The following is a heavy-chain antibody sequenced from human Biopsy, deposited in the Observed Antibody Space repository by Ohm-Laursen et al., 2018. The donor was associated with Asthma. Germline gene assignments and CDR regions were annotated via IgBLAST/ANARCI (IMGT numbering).Heavy chain of an antibody. CDR3: ARCQVGYSSGWSLLLKKIYYSGMDV. CDR2: IMTVFGTT. D-gene: IGHD6-19*01. Sequence: SVKASCKAPGGTFSNFAISWVRQAPGQGLEWLGGIMTVFGTTNYAKKFQGRVTITADESTSTAYMEVTSLRSEDTAIYYCARCQVGYSSGWSLLLKKIYYSGMDVWGQGTAVTVFS. J-gene: IGHJ6*02. CDR1: GGTFSNFA. V-gene: IGHV1-69*13.